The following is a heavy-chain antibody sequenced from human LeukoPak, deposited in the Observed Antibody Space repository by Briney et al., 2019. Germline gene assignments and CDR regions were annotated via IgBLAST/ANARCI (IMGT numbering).Heavy chain of an antibody. D-gene: IGHD6-19*01. Sequence: GGSLRLSCAASGFTFSNYAMSWVRQAPGKGLEWVSTIGGSGGSTYYADSVRGRFTISRDNSKNTLYLQMNSLRAEDTAVYYCASSSSGWFDPWGQGTLVTVSS. J-gene: IGHJ5*02. CDR2: IGGSGGST. V-gene: IGHV3-23*01. CDR1: GFTFSNYA. CDR3: ASSSSGWFDP.